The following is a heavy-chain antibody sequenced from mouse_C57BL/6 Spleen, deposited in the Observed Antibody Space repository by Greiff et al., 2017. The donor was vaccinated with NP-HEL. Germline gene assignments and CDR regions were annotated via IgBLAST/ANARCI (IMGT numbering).Heavy chain of an antibody. J-gene: IGHJ3*01. V-gene: IGHV1-26*01. CDR3: AANRGFAY. CDR1: GYTFTDYY. CDR2: INPNNGGT. D-gene: IGHD4-1*01. Sequence: EVQLQQSGPELVKPGASVKISCKASGYTFTDYYMNWVKQSHGKSLEWIGDINPNNGGTSYNQKFKGKATLTVDKYSSTAYMELRSLTSEDSAVYYCAANRGFAYWGQGTLVTVSA.